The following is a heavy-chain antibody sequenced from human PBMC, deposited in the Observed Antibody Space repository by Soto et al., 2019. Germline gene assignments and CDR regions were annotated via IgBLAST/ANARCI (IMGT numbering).Heavy chain of an antibody. V-gene: IGHV3-33*01. CDR1: GFTFSSYG. CDR2: IWYDGSNK. Sequence: GGSLRLSCAASGFTFSSYGMHWVRQAPGKGLEWVAVIWYDGSNKYYADSVKGRFTISRDNSKNTLYLQMNSLRAEDTAVYYCASQWLVDAFDIWGQGTMVTVSS. CDR3: ASQWLVDAFDI. J-gene: IGHJ3*02. D-gene: IGHD6-19*01.